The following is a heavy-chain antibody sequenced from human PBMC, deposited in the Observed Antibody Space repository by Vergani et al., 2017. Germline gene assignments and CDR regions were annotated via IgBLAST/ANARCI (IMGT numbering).Heavy chain of an antibody. D-gene: IGHD3-22*01. CDR2: IYHSGST. Sequence: QLQLQESGSGLVKPSQTLSLTCAVSGGSISSGGYSWSWIRQPPGKGLEWIGYIYHSGSTDYNPSLKSRVTIAVDRSKNQFSLKLSSVTAADTAVYYCASQGDYYDSSGYFDYWGQGTLVTVSS. CDR3: ASQGDYYDSSGYFDY. V-gene: IGHV4-30-2*01. CDR1: GGSISSGGYS. J-gene: IGHJ4*02.